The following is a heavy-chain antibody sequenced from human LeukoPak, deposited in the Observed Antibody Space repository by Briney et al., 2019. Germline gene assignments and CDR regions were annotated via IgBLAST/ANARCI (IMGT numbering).Heavy chain of an antibody. CDR2: IYASGST. V-gene: IGHV4-59*10. CDR1: GGSFSGYY. D-gene: IGHD3-16*01. Sequence: SETLSLTCAVYGGSFSGYYWSWIRQPAGKGLEWIGRIYASGSTNYNPSLKSRVTMSVDSSKNQFSLNLSSVTAADTAVYYCARGGRFPDSWGQGTLVTVSS. J-gene: IGHJ4*02. CDR3: ARGGRFPDS.